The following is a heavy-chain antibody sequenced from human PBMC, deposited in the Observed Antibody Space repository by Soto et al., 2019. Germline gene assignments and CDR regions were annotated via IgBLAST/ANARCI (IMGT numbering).Heavy chain of an antibody. CDR2: FDPEDGET. V-gene: IGHV1-24*01. D-gene: IGHD3-22*01. J-gene: IGHJ4*02. Sequence: ASVKVSCKVSGYTLTELSMHWVRQAPGKGLEWIGGFDPEDGETIYAQKFQGRVTMTEDTSTDTAYMELSSLRSEDTAVYYCATSRRSSGYYYDFDYWGQGTLVTVSS. CDR1: GYTLTELS. CDR3: ATSRRSSGYYYDFDY.